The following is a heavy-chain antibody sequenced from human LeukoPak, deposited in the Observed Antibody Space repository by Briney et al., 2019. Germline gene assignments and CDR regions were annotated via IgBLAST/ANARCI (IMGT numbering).Heavy chain of an antibody. J-gene: IGHJ4*02. Sequence: SETLSLTCAVYGVSSSGYHWSWIRQPPGRGLAWIGQINHSGSTNYNPSLQSRVTISVDTSKNQFSLNLSSVTAADTAVYYCARSDEDYEYVWGSYRYPSFRFWGQGTLVTVSS. V-gene: IGHV4-34*01. D-gene: IGHD3-16*02. CDR3: ARSDEDYEYVWGSYRYPSFRF. CDR2: INHSGST. CDR1: GVSSSGYH.